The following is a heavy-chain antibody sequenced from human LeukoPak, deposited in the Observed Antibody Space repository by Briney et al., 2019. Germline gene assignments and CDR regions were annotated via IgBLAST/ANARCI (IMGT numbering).Heavy chain of an antibody. CDR2: IYTSGST. CDR3: ARRYSSSLGDYFDY. Sequence: SETLSLTRTVSGGSISSYYWSWIRQPPGKGLEWIGYIYTSGSTNYNPSLKSRVTISVDTSKNQFSLKLSSVTAADTAVYYCARRYSSSLGDYFDYWGQGTLVTVSS. J-gene: IGHJ4*02. CDR1: GGSISSYY. V-gene: IGHV4-4*09. D-gene: IGHD6-6*01.